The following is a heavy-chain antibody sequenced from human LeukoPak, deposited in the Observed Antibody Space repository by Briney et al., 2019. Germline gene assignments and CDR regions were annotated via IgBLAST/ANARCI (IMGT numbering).Heavy chain of an antibody. D-gene: IGHD3-10*01. CDR1: GLTFSSYA. J-gene: IGHJ4*02. CDR2: ITDSGRKT. V-gene: IGHV3-23*01. Sequence: GGSLRLSCAASGLTFSSYAMNWVRQASGKGLEWVSGITDSGRKTYYADSVKGRFSIPRDNSRNTLYLQMSDLRAEDTAVYYCAKITMATTPNFWGQGTLVTVSS. CDR3: AKITMATTPNF.